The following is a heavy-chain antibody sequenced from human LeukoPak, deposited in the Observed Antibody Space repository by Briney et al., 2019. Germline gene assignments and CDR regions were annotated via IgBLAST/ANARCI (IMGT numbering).Heavy chain of an antibody. CDR1: GFTFSSYS. V-gene: IGHV3-21*01. Sequence: GGSLRLSCAASGFTFSSYSMNWVRQAPGKGLEWVSSISSSSYIYYADSVKGRFTISRDNAKNSLYLQMNSLRAEDTAVYYCASLSGGSPFDYWGQGTLVTVCS. CDR3: ASLSGGSPFDY. CDR2: ISSSSYI. J-gene: IGHJ4*02. D-gene: IGHD4-23*01.